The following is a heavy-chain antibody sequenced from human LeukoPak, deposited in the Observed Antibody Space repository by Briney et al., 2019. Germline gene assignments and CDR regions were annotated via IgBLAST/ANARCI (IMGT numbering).Heavy chain of an antibody. J-gene: IGHJ4*02. CDR3: ARDLDLWSGYYVD. CDR1: GFTFSNYS. CDR2: ISRISSYI. D-gene: IGHD3-3*01. V-gene: IGHV3-21*01. Sequence: GSLRLSCAASGFTFSNYSMYWVRQAPGKGLEWVSSISRISSYIYYADSVKGRFTISRDNAKNSLYLQMNSLRAEDTAVYYCARDLDLWSGYYVDWGQGTLVTVSS.